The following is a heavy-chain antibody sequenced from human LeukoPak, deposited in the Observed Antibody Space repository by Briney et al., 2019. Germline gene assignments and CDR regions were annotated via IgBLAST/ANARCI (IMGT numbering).Heavy chain of an antibody. CDR3: AKVYGGYISHYYMDV. Sequence: GGSLRLSCAASGFTVSSNYMTWVRQAPGKGLEWVSGPTGNGRTTYYADSVKGRFTISRDNSNNTLYLQINSLRAEDTAVYYCAKVYGGYISHYYMDVWGKGTTVTVSS. CDR2: PTGNGRTT. D-gene: IGHD5-12*01. V-gene: IGHV3-23*01. J-gene: IGHJ6*03. CDR1: GFTVSSNY.